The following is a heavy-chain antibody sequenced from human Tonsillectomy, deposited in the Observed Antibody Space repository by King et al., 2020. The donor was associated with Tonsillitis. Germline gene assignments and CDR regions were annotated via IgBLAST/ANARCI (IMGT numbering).Heavy chain of an antibody. CDR2: IIWNSGSI. CDR3: AKAKDSGSYYDAFDI. CDR1: GFTFDDYA. Sequence: EVQLVESGGGLVQPGRSLRLSCAASGFTFDDYAMHWVRQAPGKGLEWVSGIIWNSGSIGYTDSVKGRFTISRDNAKNSLYLQMNSLRAEDTALYYCAKAKDSGSYYDAFDIWGQGKMGTVSS. J-gene: IGHJ3*02. V-gene: IGHV3-9*01. D-gene: IGHD1-26*01.